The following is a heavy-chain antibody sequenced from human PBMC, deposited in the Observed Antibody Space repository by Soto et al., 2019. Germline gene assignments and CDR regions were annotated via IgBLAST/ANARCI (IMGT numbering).Heavy chain of an antibody. CDR3: ASLTARIVVARRPIPT. V-gene: IGHV4-4*02. CDR1: GGSISTSNW. CDR2: IYNSGST. J-gene: IGHJ5*02. D-gene: IGHD2-21*01. Sequence: QVQLLQSGPGLVKPSGTLSLTCAVSGGSISTSNWWRWVRQSPGKGLEWIGEIYNSGSTNYKSSLRGRVIMSVDKSAQQGAVRMRYVPAGDTGAYFWASLTARIVVARRPIPTWGPGTLVTVSS.